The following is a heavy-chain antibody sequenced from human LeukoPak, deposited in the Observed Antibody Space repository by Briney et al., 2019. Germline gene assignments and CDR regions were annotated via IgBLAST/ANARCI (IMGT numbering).Heavy chain of an antibody. CDR1: GFTISNYY. Sequence: PGGSLRLSCAASGFTISNYYMSWVRQAPGKGLEWVSVIYSGGSTYYADSVKGRFTISRDNSKNTLYLQMNSLRAEDTAVYYCARVDYGDYGFDYWGQGTLVTVSS. V-gene: IGHV3-66*01. CDR2: IYSGGST. D-gene: IGHD4-17*01. J-gene: IGHJ4*02. CDR3: ARVDYGDYGFDY.